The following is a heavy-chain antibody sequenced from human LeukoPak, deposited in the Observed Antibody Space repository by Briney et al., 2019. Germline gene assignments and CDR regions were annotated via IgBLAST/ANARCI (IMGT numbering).Heavy chain of an antibody. CDR3: AREDHSNYEY. CDR2: IKQDGTET. CDR1: GFSFSSYW. Sequence: GGSLRLSRAASGFSFSSYWMSWVRQAPGKGLEWVASIKQDGTETHYVDSVEGRFTISKDNAKNSLYLQLNSPRAEDTAVYYCAREDHSNYEYWGQGTLVTVSS. D-gene: IGHD4-11*01. V-gene: IGHV3-7*03. J-gene: IGHJ4*02.